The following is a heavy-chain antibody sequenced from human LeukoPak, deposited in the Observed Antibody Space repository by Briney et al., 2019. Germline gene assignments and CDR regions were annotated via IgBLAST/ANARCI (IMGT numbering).Heavy chain of an antibody. D-gene: IGHD4-17*01. CDR2: IHSGGDT. CDR1: GITVSTNY. Sequence: GGSLRLSCEASGITVSTNYMSWVRQAPGKGLEWVSVIHSGGDTYYADSVKGRFTISRDNAQNSLYLQMNSLRAEDSSVYYCARPTTVTTISADAFDIWGQGTMVTVSS. V-gene: IGHV3-66*04. CDR3: ARPTTVTTISADAFDI. J-gene: IGHJ3*02.